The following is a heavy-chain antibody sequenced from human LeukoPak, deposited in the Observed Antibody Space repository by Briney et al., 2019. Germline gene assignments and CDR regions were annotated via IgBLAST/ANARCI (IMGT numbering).Heavy chain of an antibody. J-gene: IGHJ4*02. CDR3: ARTPIYYFDNSGYYN. Sequence: SETLSLTCTVSGGSTSSDSYYWGWIRQPAGKGLEWIGLIYARGNTNYNPSLKSRVTMSIDTSKNQFSLKLTSVTAADTAVYYCARTPIYYFDNSGYYNWGQGTLVTVSS. V-gene: IGHV4-61*02. CDR2: IYARGNT. D-gene: IGHD3-22*01. CDR1: GGSTSSDSYY.